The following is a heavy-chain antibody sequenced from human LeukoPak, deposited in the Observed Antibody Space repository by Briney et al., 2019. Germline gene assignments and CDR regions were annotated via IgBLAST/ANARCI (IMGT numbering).Heavy chain of an antibody. D-gene: IGHD3-10*01. CDR1: GFTFSSYG. CDR2: IRNDGSNK. Sequence: GGSLRLSCAASGFTFSSYGMHWVRQAPGKGLEWVTFIRNDGSNKYYADSVKGRFTISRDNSKNTLYLQMNSLRAEDTAVYYCAKDHSKTSYYGSGTYRPNWFDPWGQGTLVTVSS. J-gene: IGHJ5*02. V-gene: IGHV3-30*02. CDR3: AKDHSKTSYYGSGTYRPNWFDP.